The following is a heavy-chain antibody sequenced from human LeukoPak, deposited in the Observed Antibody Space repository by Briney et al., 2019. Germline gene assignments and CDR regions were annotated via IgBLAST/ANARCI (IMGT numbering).Heavy chain of an antibody. J-gene: IGHJ4*02. CDR1: GFTFSSYS. Sequence: GGSRRLSGAASGFTFSSYSMNWVRQAPGKGWKWVSSISSSSSYIYYAHSVQGRFTISRDTAKHSLYMQMNSLRAEDTPVYYCARDRGSVLRFLEWLLGPDYWGQGTLVTVSS. CDR2: ISSSSSYI. D-gene: IGHD3-3*01. V-gene: IGHV3-21*01. CDR3: ARDRGSVLRFLEWLLGPDY.